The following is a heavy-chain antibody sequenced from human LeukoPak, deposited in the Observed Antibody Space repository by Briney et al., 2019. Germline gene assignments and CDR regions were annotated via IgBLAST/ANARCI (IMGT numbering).Heavy chain of an antibody. J-gene: IGHJ4*02. Sequence: ASVKVSCKVSGYTLTELSMHWVRQAPGKGLEWRGGFDPEDGETIYAQKFQGRVTMTEDTSTDTAYMELSSLRSEDTAVYYCATQTQWLAYFDYWGQGTLVTVSS. CDR1: GYTLTELS. D-gene: IGHD6-19*01. CDR3: ATQTQWLAYFDY. V-gene: IGHV1-24*01. CDR2: FDPEDGET.